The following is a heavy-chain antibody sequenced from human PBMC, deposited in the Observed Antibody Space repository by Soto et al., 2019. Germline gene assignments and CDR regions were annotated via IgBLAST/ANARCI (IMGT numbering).Heavy chain of an antibody. CDR3: TTDWYYYDSTGYYYGMDV. CDR2: IKSKTDGGTT. D-gene: IGHD3-22*01. CDR1: GFTFSNAW. J-gene: IGHJ6*02. V-gene: IGHV3-15*07. Sequence: GGSLRLSCAASGFTFSNAWMNWVRQAPGKGLEWVGRIKSKTDGGTTDYAATVKGRFTISRDDSKNTLYLQMNSLKTEDTAVYYCTTDWYYYDSTGYYYGMDVWGQGTTVTVSS.